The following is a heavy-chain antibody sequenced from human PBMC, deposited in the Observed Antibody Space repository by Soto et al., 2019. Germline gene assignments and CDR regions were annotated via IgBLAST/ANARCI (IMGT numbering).Heavy chain of an antibody. J-gene: IGHJ4*02. D-gene: IGHD3-16*01. Sequence: TLSLTCTVSGGSTSSDNYWSWIRQPPGKGLEWIGHIYYSGNTDYNPSLKSRLAISIDTSKNQFSLKLSSVTAADTAVYFCAREGGESSDGLYYFDSWGQGSLVTVSS. V-gene: IGHV4-30-4*01. CDR2: IYYSGNT. CDR3: AREGGESSDGLYYFDS. CDR1: GGSTSSDNY.